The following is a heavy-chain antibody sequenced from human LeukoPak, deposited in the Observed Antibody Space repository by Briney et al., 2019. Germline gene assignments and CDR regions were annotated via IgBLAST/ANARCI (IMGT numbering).Heavy chain of an antibody. J-gene: IGHJ4*02. CDR3: ARHGYCSGGSCPRDVY. CDR2: IIPILGIA. CDR1: GGTFSSYG. V-gene: IGHV1-69*04. Sequence: SVKVSCKASGGTFSSYGISWVRQAPGQGLEWMGRIIPILGIANYAQKFQGRVTITADKSTSTAYMELSSLRSEDTAVCYCARHGYCSGGSCPRDVYWGQGTLVTVSS. D-gene: IGHD2-15*01.